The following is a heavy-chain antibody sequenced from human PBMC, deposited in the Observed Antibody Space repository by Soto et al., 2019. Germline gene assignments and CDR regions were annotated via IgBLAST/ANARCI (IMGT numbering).Heavy chain of an antibody. CDR1: GFTFSSYA. J-gene: IGHJ4*02. Sequence: QVQLVESGGGVVQPGRSLRLSCAASGFTFSSYAMHWVRQAPGKGLEWVAVISYDGSNKYYADSVKGRFTISRDNSKNTLYLQMNSLRAEDTAVYYCARELKDYYYYSSGYVDYWGQGTLVTVSS. CDR3: ARELKDYYYYSSGYVDY. D-gene: IGHD3-22*01. CDR2: ISYDGSNK. V-gene: IGHV3-30-3*01.